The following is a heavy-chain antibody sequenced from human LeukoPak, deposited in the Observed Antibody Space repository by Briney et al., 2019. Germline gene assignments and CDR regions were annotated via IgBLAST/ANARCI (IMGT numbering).Heavy chain of an antibody. D-gene: IGHD3-3*01. CDR3: ARGSDGVVLDY. CDR2: MNPNSGNT. J-gene: IGHJ4*02. Sequence: ASVKVSCKASGYTFTGYYMHWVRQAPGQGLEWMGWMNPNSGNTGYAQKFQGRVTMTRNTSISTAYMELSSLRSEDTAVYYCARGSDGVVLDYWGQGTLVTVSS. V-gene: IGHV1-8*02. CDR1: GYTFTGYY.